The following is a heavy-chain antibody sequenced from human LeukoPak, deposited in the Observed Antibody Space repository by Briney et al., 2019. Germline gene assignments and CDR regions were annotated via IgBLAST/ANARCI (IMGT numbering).Heavy chain of an antibody. J-gene: IGHJ5*02. CDR3: ARGGVGAMGKWFDP. CDR1: GGSISSHY. V-gene: IGHV4-59*11. Sequence: SETLSLTCTVSGGSISSHYWSWIRQPPGKGLEWIGYIYYSGSTNYNPSLKSRVTISVDTSKNQFSLKLSSVTAADTAVYYCARGGVGAMGKWFDPWGQGTLVTVSS. CDR2: IYYSGST. D-gene: IGHD1-26*01.